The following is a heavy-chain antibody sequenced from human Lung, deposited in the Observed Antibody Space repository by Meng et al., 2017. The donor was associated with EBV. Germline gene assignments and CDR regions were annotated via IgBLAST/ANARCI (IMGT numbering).Heavy chain of an antibody. CDR2: IYYSGST. J-gene: IGHJ2*01. CDR1: GGSISSGNHY. D-gene: IGHD4-17*01. CDR3: ASLYGDSSVWYLDL. Sequence: ESGPGLVRPPRTLSLTCTVSGGSISSGNHYWSWIRQPPGKGLEYIGYIYYSGSTYYNPSLKSRVIISVDTSKNQFSLRLNSVTAADTAVYYCASLYGDSSVWYLDLWGRGTLVTVSS. V-gene: IGHV4-30-4*01.